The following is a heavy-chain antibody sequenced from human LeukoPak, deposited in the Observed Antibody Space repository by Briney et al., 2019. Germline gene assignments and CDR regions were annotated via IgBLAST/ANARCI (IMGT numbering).Heavy chain of an antibody. V-gene: IGHV4-61*02. J-gene: IGHJ4*02. Sequence: SQTLSLTCTVSGGSISSGSYYWSWIRQPAGKGLEWIGRIYTSGSTNYNPSLKSRVTISVDTSKNQFSLKLSSVTAADTAVYYCARSIVVVPAAIYLWGQGTLVTVSS. CDR3: ARSIVVVPAAIYL. CDR1: GGSISSGSYY. D-gene: IGHD2-2*02. CDR2: IYTSGST.